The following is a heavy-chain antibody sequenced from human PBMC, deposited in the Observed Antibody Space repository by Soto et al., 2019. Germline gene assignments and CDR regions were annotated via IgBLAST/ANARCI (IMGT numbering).Heavy chain of an antibody. J-gene: IGHJ3*02. Sequence: ASVKVSCKVPGYTLTELSIHWVRQAPGKGLEWMGGFDPEDGETIYAQKFQGRVTMTEDTSTDTAYMELSSLRSEDTAVYYCASFATMITFGGVIDHDAFDIWGQGTRVTVS. CDR3: ASFATMITFGGVIDHDAFDI. D-gene: IGHD3-16*02. CDR1: GYTLTELS. CDR2: FDPEDGET. V-gene: IGHV1-24*01.